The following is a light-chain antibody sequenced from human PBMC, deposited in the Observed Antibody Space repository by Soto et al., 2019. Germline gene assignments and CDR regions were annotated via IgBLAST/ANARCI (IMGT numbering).Light chain of an antibody. CDR2: GAS. Sequence: EIVMTQSPATLSVSPGERATLSCRAIQSFSSTYLAWYQQKPGQAPRLLIYGASSRATGIPARFSGSGSGTEFTLTISSLQSEDFAVYYCQQYNNWPPWTFGQGTKVDIK. J-gene: IGKJ1*01. V-gene: IGKV3-15*01. CDR3: QQYNNWPPWT. CDR1: QSFSSTY.